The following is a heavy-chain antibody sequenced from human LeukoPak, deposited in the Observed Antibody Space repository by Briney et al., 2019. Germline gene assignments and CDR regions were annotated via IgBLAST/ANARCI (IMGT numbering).Heavy chain of an antibody. Sequence: ASVKVSCKASGYTFTSYDINWVRQATGQGLEWMGWMNPNSGNTGYAQKFQGRVTMTRNTSISTAYMELSSLRSEDTAVYYCARGDIVATIWPGHDAFDIWGQGTMVTVSS. J-gene: IGHJ3*02. CDR3: ARGDIVATIWPGHDAFDI. CDR2: MNPNSGNT. D-gene: IGHD5-12*01. CDR1: GYTFTSYD. V-gene: IGHV1-8*01.